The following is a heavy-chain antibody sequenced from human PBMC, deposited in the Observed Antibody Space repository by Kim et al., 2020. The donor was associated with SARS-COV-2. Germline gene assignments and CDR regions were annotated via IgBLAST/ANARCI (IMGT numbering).Heavy chain of an antibody. CDR2: SST. J-gene: IGHJ3*02. CDR3: ARDGDAFDI. V-gene: IGHV3-74*01. Sequence: SSTSDADSVKGRFTISRDNDKNTLYLQMNSLRAEDTAVYYCARDGDAFDIWGQGTMVTVSS.